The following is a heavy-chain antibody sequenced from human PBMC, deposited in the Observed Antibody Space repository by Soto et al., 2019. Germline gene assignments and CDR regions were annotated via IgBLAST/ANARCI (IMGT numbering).Heavy chain of an antibody. CDR3: ARANVGGGGVRVQGQALES. D-gene: IGHD3-16*01. CDR1: GFTFSSYS. Sequence: GGSLRLSCAASGFTFSSYSMNWVLQAPWKGLEWVSSISSSSSYIYYADSVKGRFTISRDNAKNALYLQMNSLRAEDTAVYYCARANVGGGGVRVQGQALESWAKGKMVTV. CDR2: ISSSSSYI. V-gene: IGHV3-21*01. J-gene: IGHJ3*02.